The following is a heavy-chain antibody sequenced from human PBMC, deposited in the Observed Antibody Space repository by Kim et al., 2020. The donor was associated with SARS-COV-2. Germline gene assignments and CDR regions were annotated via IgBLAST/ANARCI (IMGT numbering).Heavy chain of an antibody. CDR3: ARDDAAKGSGSNYCMAV. J-gene: IGHJ6*02. D-gene: IGHD3-10*01. Sequence: SVKVSCKASGGTFSSYSISWVRQHPGQGLEWMGGIIPIFGTATYAQKFQGRVTITADESTSTAYMELSSLRSEYTAVYYFARDDAAKGSGSNYCMAVGGQGTTVTVSS. CDR1: GGTFSSYS. CDR2: IIPIFGTA. V-gene: IGHV1-69*13.